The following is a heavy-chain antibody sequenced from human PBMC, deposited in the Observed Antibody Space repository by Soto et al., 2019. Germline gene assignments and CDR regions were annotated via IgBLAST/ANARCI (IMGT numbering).Heavy chain of an antibody. J-gene: IGHJ4*02. CDR2: IYYSGST. CDR1: GGSISSYY. Sequence: SGTLSLTCTVSGGSISSYYWSWVRQPPGKGLEWIGYIYYSGSTNYNPSLKSRVTISVDTSKNQFSLKLSSVTAADTAVYYCARGLSSGWTGGLNYWGQGTLVTVSS. CDR3: ARGLSSGWTGGLNY. D-gene: IGHD6-19*01. V-gene: IGHV4-59*01.